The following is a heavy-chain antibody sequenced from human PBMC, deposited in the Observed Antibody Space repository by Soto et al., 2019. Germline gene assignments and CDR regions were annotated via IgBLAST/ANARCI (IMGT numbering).Heavy chain of an antibody. V-gene: IGHV1-69*13. D-gene: IGHD6-13*01. Sequence: GASVKVACKASGGTFSSYAISWVRQAPGQGLEWMGGIIPIFGTANYAQKFQGRVTITADESTSTAYMELSSLRSEDTAVYYCARGRGVGLPRIAAECINYYYYGMDVCGQGSTVTGSS. CDR3: ARGRGVGLPRIAAECINYYYYGMDV. CDR2: IIPIFGTA. CDR1: GGTFSSYA. J-gene: IGHJ6*02.